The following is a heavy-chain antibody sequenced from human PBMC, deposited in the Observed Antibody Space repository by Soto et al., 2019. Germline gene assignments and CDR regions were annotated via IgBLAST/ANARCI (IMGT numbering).Heavy chain of an antibody. CDR2: INHSGST. V-gene: IGHV4-34*01. Sequence: SETLSLTCAVYGGSYSGYYWNWIRPPPGKGLEWIGEINHSGSTNYNPSLKSRVTISVDTSKNQFSLKLSSVTAADTAVYYCARGGGRRVLALQIRNWFDPWGQGTLVTVSS. CDR1: GGSYSGYY. D-gene: IGHD3-3*02. J-gene: IGHJ5*02. CDR3: ARGGGRRVLALQIRNWFDP.